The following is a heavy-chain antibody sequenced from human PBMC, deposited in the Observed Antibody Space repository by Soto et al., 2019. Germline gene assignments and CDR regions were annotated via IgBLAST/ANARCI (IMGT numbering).Heavy chain of an antibody. V-gene: IGHV1-2*02. J-gene: IGHJ6*02. CDR1: GYTFTGYY. CDR2: INPNSGGT. Sequence: ASVKVSCKASGYTFTGYYMHWVRQAPGQGLEWMGWINPNSGGTNYAQKFQGRVTMTRDTSISTAYMELSRLRSDDAAVYYCARSDIVVVPAAMFYYHYGMDVWGQGTTVTVSS. CDR3: ARSDIVVVPAAMFYYHYGMDV. D-gene: IGHD2-2*01.